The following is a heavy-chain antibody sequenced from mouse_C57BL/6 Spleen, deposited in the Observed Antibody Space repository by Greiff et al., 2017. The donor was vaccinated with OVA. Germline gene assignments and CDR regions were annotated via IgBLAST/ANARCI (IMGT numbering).Heavy chain of an antibody. J-gene: IGHJ3*01. CDR1: GFTFTSYW. CDR2: IHPNSGST. CDR3: ARPLQDYPVAY. V-gene: IGHV1-64*01. Sequence: VQLLQPGAELVKPGASVKLSCMASGFTFTSYWMHWVKQRPGQGLEWIGMIHPNSGSTNYNEKFKIKATLTVDKSSSTAYMQISSLTSEDSAVYYCARPLQDYPVAYWGQGTLVTVSA. D-gene: IGHD5-5*01.